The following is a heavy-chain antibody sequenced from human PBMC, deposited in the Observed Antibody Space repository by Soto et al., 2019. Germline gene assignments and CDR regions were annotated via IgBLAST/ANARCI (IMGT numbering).Heavy chain of an antibody. CDR2: IYYSGST. V-gene: IGHV4-39*01. Sequence: SETLSLTCTVSGGSISSSSYYWGWIRQPPGKGLEWIGSIYYSGSTYYNPSLKSRVTISVDTSKNQFSLKLSSVTAADTAVYYCAGDTYYYDSSGYYQYNWFDPWGQGTLVTVSS. J-gene: IGHJ5*02. CDR3: AGDTYYYDSSGYYQYNWFDP. CDR1: GGSISSSSYY. D-gene: IGHD3-22*01.